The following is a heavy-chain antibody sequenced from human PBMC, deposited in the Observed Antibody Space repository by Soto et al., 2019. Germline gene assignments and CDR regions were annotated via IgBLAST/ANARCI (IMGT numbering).Heavy chain of an antibody. D-gene: IGHD1-7*01. CDR2: ISYDGSNK. CDR1: GFTFSIYG. CDR3: AATTKDYYGMDV. J-gene: IGHJ6*02. V-gene: IGHV3-30*03. Sequence: GSLRLSCAASGFTFSIYGMHWVRQAPGKGLEWVAVISYDGSNKYYADSVKGRFTISRDNSKNTLYLQMNSLRAEDTAVYYCAATTKDYYGMDVWGQGTTVTVSS.